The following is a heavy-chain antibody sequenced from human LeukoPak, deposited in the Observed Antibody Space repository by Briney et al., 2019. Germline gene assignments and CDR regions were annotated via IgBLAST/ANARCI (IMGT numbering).Heavy chain of an antibody. V-gene: IGHV3-7*01. Sequence: GGSLRLSCAASGFTVSSNYMSWVRQAPGKGLEWVANIKQDGSEEYYVDSVKGRFAISRDNARNSLYLQMNSLRAEDTAVYYCARVAGDGWYSWFDPWGQGTLVTVSS. CDR3: ARVAGDGWYSWFDP. CDR1: GFTVSSNY. J-gene: IGHJ5*02. CDR2: IKQDGSEE. D-gene: IGHD6-19*01.